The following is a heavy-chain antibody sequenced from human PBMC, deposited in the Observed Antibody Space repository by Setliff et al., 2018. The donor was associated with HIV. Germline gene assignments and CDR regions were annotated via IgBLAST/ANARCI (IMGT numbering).Heavy chain of an antibody. Sequence: ASETLSLTCTVSGGSVSSGSYYWSWIRQPPGKGLEWIGYIYYSGSTKHNPSLKSRVTISLDTSKNQFSPKLTSVTAADTAGYYCARYSPRGYTLTGPYWGQGTLVTVS. V-gene: IGHV4-61*01. J-gene: IGHJ4*02. D-gene: IGHD6-25*01. CDR3: ARYSPRGYTLTGPY. CDR1: GGSVSSGSYY. CDR2: IYYSGST.